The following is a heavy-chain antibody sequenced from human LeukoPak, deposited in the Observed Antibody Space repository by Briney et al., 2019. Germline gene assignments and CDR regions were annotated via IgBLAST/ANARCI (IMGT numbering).Heavy chain of an antibody. CDR3: ARQPGGNSSPIDY. CDR2: IYYSGST. D-gene: IGHD4-23*01. Sequence: PGGSLRLSCAASGFTFSSYAMSWVRQPPGKGLEWIGSIYYSGSTYYNPSLKSRVTISVDTSKNQFSLKLSSVTAADTAVYYCARQPGGNSSPIDYWGQGTLVTVSS. CDR1: GFTFSSYA. J-gene: IGHJ4*02. V-gene: IGHV4-39*01.